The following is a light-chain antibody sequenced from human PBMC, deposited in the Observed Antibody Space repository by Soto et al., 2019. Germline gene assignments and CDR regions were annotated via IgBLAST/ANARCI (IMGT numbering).Light chain of an antibody. CDR3: AAWDDSLNGYVV. Sequence: QSVLTQPPSASGTPGQRGTISCSGSRYNIGSNTVNWYQQVPGTAPRLLIHRDHQRPSGVPDRFSGSKSGTSASLAISGLQSEDEADYYCAAWDDSLNGYVVFGGGTKLTVL. J-gene: IGLJ2*01. V-gene: IGLV1-44*01. CDR2: RDH. CDR1: RYNIGSNT.